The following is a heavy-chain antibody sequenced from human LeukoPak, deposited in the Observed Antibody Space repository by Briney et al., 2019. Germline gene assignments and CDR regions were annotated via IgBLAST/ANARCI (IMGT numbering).Heavy chain of an antibody. D-gene: IGHD3-22*01. CDR3: ARTYYYDSSGYPYFDY. CDR2: IYYSGST. Sequence: PSETLSLTCTVSGGSISSYYWSWIRQPPGKGLEWIGYIYYSGSTNYNPSLKSRVTISADTSKNQFSLKLSSVTAADTAVYYCARTYYYDSSGYPYFDYWGQGTLVTVSS. V-gene: IGHV4-59*01. J-gene: IGHJ4*02. CDR1: GGSISSYY.